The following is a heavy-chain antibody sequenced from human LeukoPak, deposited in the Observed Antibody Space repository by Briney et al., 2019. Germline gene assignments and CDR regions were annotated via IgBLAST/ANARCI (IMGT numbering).Heavy chain of an antibody. CDR1: GITFSSYS. Sequence: GGSLRLSCAASGITFSSYSMNWVRQAPGKGLDWVSSISNSSTYIYYADSVKGRFSISRDNAKNSLYLQMNSLRAEDTAVYYCARDPEAQYYFDYWGQGTLVTVS. CDR3: ARDPEAQYYFDY. CDR2: ISNSSTYI. V-gene: IGHV3-21*01. J-gene: IGHJ4*02.